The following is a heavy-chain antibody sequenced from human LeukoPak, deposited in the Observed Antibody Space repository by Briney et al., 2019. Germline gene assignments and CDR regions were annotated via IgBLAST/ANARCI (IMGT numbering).Heavy chain of an antibody. Sequence: SETLSLTCAVCGGSFSGYYWSWIPQPPGKGLEWVVEMIHSGSTNYNPSLKSRVTISVDTSKNQFSLKLSSVTAADTAVYYCARRAPPGFGAEGAFDIWGQGTMVTVSS. CDR2: MIHSGST. J-gene: IGHJ3*02. CDR3: ARRAPPGFGAEGAFDI. V-gene: IGHV4-34*12. D-gene: IGHD3-10*01. CDR1: GGSFSGYY.